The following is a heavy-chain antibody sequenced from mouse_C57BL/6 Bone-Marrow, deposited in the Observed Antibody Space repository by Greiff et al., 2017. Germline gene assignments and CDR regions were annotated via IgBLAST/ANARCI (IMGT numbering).Heavy chain of an antibody. V-gene: IGHV3-6*01. Sequence: EVQLKESGPGLVKPSQSLSLTCSVTGYSITSGYYWNWIRQFPGNKLEWMGYISYDGSNNYNPSLKNRISITRDTSKNQFFLKLNSVTTEDTATYYCARPGHYYGSHYYYAMDYWGQGTSVTVSS. CDR2: ISYDGSN. D-gene: IGHD1-1*01. CDR1: GYSITSGYY. CDR3: ARPGHYYGSHYYYAMDY. J-gene: IGHJ4*01.